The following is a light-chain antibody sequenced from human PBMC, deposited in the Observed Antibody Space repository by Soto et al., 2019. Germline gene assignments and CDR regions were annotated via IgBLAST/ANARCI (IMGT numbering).Light chain of an antibody. CDR3: ATWDNRLSGYV. CDR1: SSNIGSNA. J-gene: IGLJ1*01. Sequence: QSVLTQPPSASETHGQRVTISCSGSSSNIGSNAVNWYQQLPGTAPKLLIYSDNQRPSGVPDRFSGSKSGTSASLAISGLQSEDEADYYCATWDNRLSGYVFGTGTKLTVL. V-gene: IGLV1-44*01. CDR2: SDN.